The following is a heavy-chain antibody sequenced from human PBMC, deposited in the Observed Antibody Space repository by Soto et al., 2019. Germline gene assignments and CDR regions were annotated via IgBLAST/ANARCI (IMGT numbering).Heavy chain of an antibody. CDR2: ISYDGSNK. J-gene: IGHJ4*02. Sequence: QVQLVESGGGVVQPGRSLRLSCAASGFTFSSYAMHWVRQAPGKGLEWVAVISYDGSNKYYADSVKGRITISRDNSKNTLYLQMNSLRPEDTAVYYCARPYSSGQGALDYWGQGTLVTVSS. CDR1: GFTFSSYA. V-gene: IGHV3-30-3*01. D-gene: IGHD6-19*01. CDR3: ARPYSSGQGALDY.